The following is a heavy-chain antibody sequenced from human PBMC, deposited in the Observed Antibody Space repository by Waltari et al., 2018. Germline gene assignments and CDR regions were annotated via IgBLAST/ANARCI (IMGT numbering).Heavy chain of an antibody. CDR3: VSVSTRLAFEY. V-gene: IGHV4-38-2*02. CDR2: FYYSGTN. CDR1: GHSISDGSY. J-gene: IGHJ4*02. D-gene: IGHD2-2*01. Sequence: QVHLQESGPGLVKPSETLSLTCTVSGHSISDGSYWGWIRQFPGKGLECIWSFYYSGTNFYDPSLKSRATISVDTSKNQFSLKVVSVTAADTAVYYCVSVSTRLAFEYWGQGALVSVSS.